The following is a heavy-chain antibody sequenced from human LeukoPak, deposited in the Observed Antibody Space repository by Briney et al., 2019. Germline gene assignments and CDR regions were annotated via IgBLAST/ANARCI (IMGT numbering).Heavy chain of an antibody. CDR3: ARTRNPASIDY. J-gene: IGHJ4*02. D-gene: IGHD2-2*01. CDR1: GGSFSGYY. Sequence: SETLSLTCAVYGGSFSGYYWSWIRQPPGKGLEWIGEINHSGSTNYNPSLKSRVTISVDTSKNQFSLKLSSVTAADTAVYYCARTRNPASIDYWGQGTLVTVSS. CDR2: INHSGST. V-gene: IGHV4-34*01.